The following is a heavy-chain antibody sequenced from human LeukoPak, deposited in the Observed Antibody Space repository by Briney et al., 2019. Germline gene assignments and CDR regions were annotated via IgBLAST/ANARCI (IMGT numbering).Heavy chain of an antibody. CDR2: MNPNSGNT. CDR3: VSYWYYYDSSGYPRDY. J-gene: IGHJ4*02. D-gene: IGHD3-22*01. Sequence: ASVKVSCKASGYTFTSYDINCVRQATGQGLEGMGWMNPNSGNTGYAQKFQGRVTMTRNTSISTAYMELSSLRSEDTAVYYCVSYWYYYDSSGYPRDYWGQGTLVTVSS. CDR1: GYTFTSYD. V-gene: IGHV1-8*01.